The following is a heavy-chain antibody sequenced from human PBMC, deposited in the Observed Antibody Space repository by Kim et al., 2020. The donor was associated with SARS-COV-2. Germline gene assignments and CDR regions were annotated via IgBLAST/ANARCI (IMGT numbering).Heavy chain of an antibody. V-gene: IGHV1-2*02. Sequence: NYAQKFQGRVTMTRDTSISTAYMELSRLRSDDTAVYYCARAPEWVAGTDYWGQGTLVTVSS. CDR3: ARAPEWVAGTDY. D-gene: IGHD6-19*01. J-gene: IGHJ4*02.